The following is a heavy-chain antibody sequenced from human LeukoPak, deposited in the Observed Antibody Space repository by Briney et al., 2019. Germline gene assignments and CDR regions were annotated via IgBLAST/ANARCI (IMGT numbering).Heavy chain of an antibody. D-gene: IGHD6-13*01. V-gene: IGHV3-49*03. J-gene: IGHJ3*02. Sequence: GGSLRLSCTASGFTFGDYAMSWFRQAPGKGLEWVGFIRSKAYGGTTEYAASVKGRFTISRDDSKSIAYLQMNSLKTEDTAVYYCTRDPTPGIAASWDAFDIWGQGTMVTVSS. CDR2: IRSKAYGGTT. CDR1: GFTFGDYA. CDR3: TRDPTPGIAASWDAFDI.